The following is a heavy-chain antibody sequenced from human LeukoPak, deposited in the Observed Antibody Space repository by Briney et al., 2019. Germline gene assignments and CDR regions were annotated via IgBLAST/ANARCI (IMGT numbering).Heavy chain of an antibody. V-gene: IGHV3-30*03. CDR3: ASTERNYFDY. CDR2: ISYDGSNK. Sequence: GGSLRLSCAASGFILENYVMSWVRQAPGKGLEWVAVISYDGSNKYYADSVKGRFTISRDNSKNTLYLQLNSLRAEDTAVYYCASTERNYFDYWGQGTLVTVSS. J-gene: IGHJ4*02. D-gene: IGHD2-8*02. CDR1: GFILENYV.